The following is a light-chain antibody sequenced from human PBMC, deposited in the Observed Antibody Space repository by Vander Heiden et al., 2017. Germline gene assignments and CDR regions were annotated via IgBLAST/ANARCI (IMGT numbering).Light chain of an antibody. CDR2: AAS. CDR1: QSISSY. J-gene: IGKJ2*01. Sequence: DIQMTQSTSYLSASVGDRVTITCRASQSISSYLNWYQQKPGKAPKLLIYAASSLQSGVPSRFSGSGSGTDFTLTISRLQPEDFATYYCQQRDSTPLTFGQGTKVDIK. CDR3: QQRDSTPLT. V-gene: IGKV1-39*01.